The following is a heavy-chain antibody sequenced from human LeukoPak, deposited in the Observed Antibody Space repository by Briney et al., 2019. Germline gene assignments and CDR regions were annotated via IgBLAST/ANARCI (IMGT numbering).Heavy chain of an antibody. CDR2: INHSGST. CDR3: ASRVAVAAPFGY. V-gene: IGHV4-34*01. J-gene: IGHJ4*02. CDR1: GGSISSYY. D-gene: IGHD6-19*01. Sequence: SETLSLTCTVSGGSISSYYWSWIRQPPGKGLEWIGEINHSGSTNYNPSLKSRVTISVDTSKNQFSLKLSSVTAADTAVYYCASRVAVAAPFGYWGQGTLVTVSS.